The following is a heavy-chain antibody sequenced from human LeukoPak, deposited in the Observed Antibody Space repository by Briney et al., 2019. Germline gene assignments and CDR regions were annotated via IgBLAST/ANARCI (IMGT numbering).Heavy chain of an antibody. D-gene: IGHD3-10*01. J-gene: IGHJ3*02. CDR2: TDTSGRYV. CDR3: ARGRSITLLRGVAMSDGFDI. CDR1: GFIFSSYW. Sequence: GGSLRLSCVASGFIFSSYWMNWVRHAPGKGLELASFTDTSGRYVYYGDSVKGRFTISRDNAKNLLFLQMNGLRAEDTALYYCARGRSITLLRGVAMSDGFDIWGQGAMAAVSS. V-gene: IGHV3-21*06.